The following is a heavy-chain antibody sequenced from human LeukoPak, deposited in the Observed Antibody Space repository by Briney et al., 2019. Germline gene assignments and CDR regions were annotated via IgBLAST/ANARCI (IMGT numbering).Heavy chain of an antibody. Sequence: SETLSLTCTVSGGSISSYYWSWIRQPPGKGLEWIGYIYYSGSTNYNPSLKSRVTISVDTSKNQFSLKLSSVTAADTAVYYCARESTYSRGMVDYWGQGTLVTVSS. D-gene: IGHD6-13*01. J-gene: IGHJ4*02. CDR2: IYYSGST. CDR3: ARESTYSRGMVDY. V-gene: IGHV4-59*01. CDR1: GGSISSYY.